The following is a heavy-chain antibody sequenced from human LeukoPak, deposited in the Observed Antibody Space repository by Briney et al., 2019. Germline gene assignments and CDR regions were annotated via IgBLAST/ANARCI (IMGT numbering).Heavy chain of an antibody. CDR3: AKDWTVTTSDY. Sequence: TGGSLRLSCAASGFTFNRYNMNWVRRAPGKGLEWVSSISTSSSYIYYADSVRGRFTISRDNSKNTLYLQMNSLRAEDTAVYYCAKDWTVTTSDYWGQGTLVTVSS. V-gene: IGHV3-21*01. CDR2: ISTSSSYI. J-gene: IGHJ4*02. D-gene: IGHD4-17*01. CDR1: GFTFNRYN.